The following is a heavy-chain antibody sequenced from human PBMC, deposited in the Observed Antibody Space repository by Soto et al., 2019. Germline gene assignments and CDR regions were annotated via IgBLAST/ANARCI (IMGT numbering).Heavy chain of an antibody. CDR2: IWYDGSNK. D-gene: IGHD6-19*01. Sequence: SCAASGFTFSSYGMHWVRQAPGKGLEWVAVIWYDGSNKYYADSVKGRFTISRDNSKNTLYLQMNSLRAEDTAVYYCARDLWLVLSYYYYGMDVWGQGTTVTVSS. CDR3: ARDLWLVLSYYYYGMDV. J-gene: IGHJ6*02. CDR1: GFTFSSYG. V-gene: IGHV3-33*01.